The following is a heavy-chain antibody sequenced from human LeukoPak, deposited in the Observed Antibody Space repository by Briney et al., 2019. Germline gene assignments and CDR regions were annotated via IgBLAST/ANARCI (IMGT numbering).Heavy chain of an antibody. CDR2: IYYSGTT. Sequence: SETLSLTCTVSGGSISNYYWNWTRQPPGKGLELIGYIYYSGTTNYNPSLKSRVSMSVDTSKNQFSLKLSSVTAADTAVYYCARSLAGTDDYWGQGTLVTVSS. CDR1: GGSISNYY. J-gene: IGHJ4*02. D-gene: IGHD6-19*01. V-gene: IGHV4-59*12. CDR3: ARSLAGTDDY.